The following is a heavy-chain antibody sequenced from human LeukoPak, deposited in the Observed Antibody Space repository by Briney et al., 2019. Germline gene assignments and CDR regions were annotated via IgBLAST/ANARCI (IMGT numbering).Heavy chain of an antibody. CDR1: GYTFTGYY. V-gene: IGHV1-2*02. CDR2: INPNSGGT. CDR3: ARGDHYDVLTGFQTPSHLSDY. J-gene: IGHJ4*02. Sequence: AASVKVSCMASGYTFTGYYVHWVRQAPGQGLEWMGWINPNSGGTNYAQKFQGRVTMTRDTSISTAYMELSRLRSDDTAVYYCARGDHYDVLTGFQTPSHLSDYWGQGTLVTVSS. D-gene: IGHD3-9*01.